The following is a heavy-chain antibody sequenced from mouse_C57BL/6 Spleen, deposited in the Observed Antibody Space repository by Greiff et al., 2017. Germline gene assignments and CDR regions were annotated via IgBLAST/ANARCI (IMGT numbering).Heavy chain of an antibody. CDR2: IDPEDGET. V-gene: IGHV14-2*01. D-gene: IGHD2-4*01. J-gene: IGHJ2*01. CDR3: ARGDYDGGSCDY. CDR1: GFNIKDYY. Sequence: EVQLQQSGAELVKPGASVKLSCTASGFNIKDYYMHWVKQRTEQGLEWIGRIDPEDGETKYAPKFQGKATLTADTSSNTAYLQLSSLTSEDTAVYYCARGDYDGGSCDYWGQGTTLTVSS.